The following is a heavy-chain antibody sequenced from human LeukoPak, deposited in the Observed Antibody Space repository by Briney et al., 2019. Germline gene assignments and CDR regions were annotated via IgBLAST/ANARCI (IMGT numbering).Heavy chain of an antibody. Sequence: SVKVSCKASGYTFSSYAISWVRQAPGQGLEWMGRIIPIFGTANYAQKFQGRVTITTDESTSTAYMELSSLRSEDTAVYYCASTRSSGYYLFDYWGQGTLVTVSS. CDR3: ASTRSSGYYLFDY. D-gene: IGHD3-22*01. CDR2: IIPIFGTA. J-gene: IGHJ4*02. V-gene: IGHV1-69*05. CDR1: GYTFSSYA.